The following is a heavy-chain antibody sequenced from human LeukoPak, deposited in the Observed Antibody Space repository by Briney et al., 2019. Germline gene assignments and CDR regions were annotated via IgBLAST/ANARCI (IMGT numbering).Heavy chain of an antibody. V-gene: IGHV3-66*04. D-gene: IGHD3-10*01. CDR1: GFTVSSNF. Sequence: GGSLRLSCAASGFTVSSNFMTWLRQAPGKGLEWVSVIYSGGSTYYADSVMGRFTISRDKSKNTLYLQMNSLRAEDTAVYYRARQSSSTSGPGGYFDYWGQGTQVTVSS. CDR2: IYSGGST. CDR3: ARQSSSTSGPGGYFDY. J-gene: IGHJ4*02.